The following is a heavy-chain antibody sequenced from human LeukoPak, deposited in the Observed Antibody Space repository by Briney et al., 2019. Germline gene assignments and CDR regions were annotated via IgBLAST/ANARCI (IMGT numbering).Heavy chain of an antibody. Sequence: SETLSLTCTVSGYSISSGYYWGWIRQPPGKGLEWIGSIYHSGSTYYNPSLKSRVTISVDTSKNQFSLKLSSVTAADTAVYYCANVVHDYSNYGEYYYMDVWGRGTTVTVSS. D-gene: IGHD4-11*01. CDR2: IYHSGST. CDR3: ANVVHDYSNYGEYYYMDV. CDR1: GYSISSGYY. V-gene: IGHV4-38-2*02. J-gene: IGHJ6*03.